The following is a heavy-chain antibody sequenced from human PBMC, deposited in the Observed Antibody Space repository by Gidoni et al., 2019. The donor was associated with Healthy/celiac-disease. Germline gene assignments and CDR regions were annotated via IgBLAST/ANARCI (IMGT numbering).Heavy chain of an antibody. D-gene: IGHD3-3*01. Sequence: QVQLVQSGAEVKKPGDSWKVSCKASGYTFPRYAMNWVRQAPGQRLEWMGWINAGNGNTKYSQKFQGRVTITRDTSASTAYMELSSLRSEDTAVYYCARGERITIFGVVIMRRADYWGQGTLVTVSS. V-gene: IGHV1-3*01. CDR3: ARGERITIFGVVIMRRADY. J-gene: IGHJ4*02. CDR2: INAGNGNT. CDR1: GYTFPRYA.